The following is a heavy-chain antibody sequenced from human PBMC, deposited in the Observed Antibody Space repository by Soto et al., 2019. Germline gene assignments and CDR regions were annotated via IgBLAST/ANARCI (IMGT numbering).Heavy chain of an antibody. CDR2: IIPIFGTA. V-gene: IGHV1-69*13. D-gene: IGHD3-22*01. CDR1: GGTFSSYA. CDR3: ARGTMIVGTYYFDY. Sequence: SVKVSCKASGGTFSSYAISWVRQAPGQGLEWMGGIIPIFGTANYAQKFQGRVTITADESTSTAYMELSSLRSEDTAVYYCARGTMIVGTYYFDYWGQGILVTVSS. J-gene: IGHJ4*02.